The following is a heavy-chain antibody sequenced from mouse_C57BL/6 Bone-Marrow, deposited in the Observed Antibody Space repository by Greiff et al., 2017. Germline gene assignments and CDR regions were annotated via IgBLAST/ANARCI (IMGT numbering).Heavy chain of an antibody. J-gene: IGHJ2*01. Sequence: QVQLKQSGPELVKPGASVKISCKASGYAFSSSWMTWVKQRPGKGLEWIGRIYPGDGDTNYNGKFKGKATLTADQSSSTAYMQLSSLTSEDSAVYFCARGGLLRGWGQGTTLTVAS. CDR2: IYPGDGDT. CDR3: ARGGLLRG. D-gene: IGHD1-1*01. CDR1: GYAFSSSW. V-gene: IGHV1-82*01.